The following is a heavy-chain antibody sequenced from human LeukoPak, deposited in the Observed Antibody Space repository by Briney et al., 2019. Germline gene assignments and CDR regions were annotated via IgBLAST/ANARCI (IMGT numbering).Heavy chain of an antibody. D-gene: IGHD4-17*01. Sequence: GGSLRLSCAASGFTVSSNYMSWVRQAPGKGLEWVSVIYSGCSTYYADSVKGRFTIYRDNSKNTLYLQMNNLRAEDTAVYYCARDMTTVTLYYYYYMDVWGKGTTVTVSS. CDR1: GFTVSSNY. V-gene: IGHV3-53*01. CDR2: IYSGCST. J-gene: IGHJ6*03. CDR3: ARDMTTVTLYYYYYMDV.